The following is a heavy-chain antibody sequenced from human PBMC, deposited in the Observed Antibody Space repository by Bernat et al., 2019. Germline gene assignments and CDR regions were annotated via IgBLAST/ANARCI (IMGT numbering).Heavy chain of an antibody. CDR2: IWYDGSNK. Sequence: QVQLVESGGGVVQPGRSLRLSCAASGFTFSSYGMHWVRQAPGKGLGWVAVIWYDGSNKYYEDSVKGRFTISRDNSKNKLYLQMNSLRAEDTAVYYCARDRGKGWPQFGPFDYWGQGTLVTVSS. J-gene: IGHJ4*02. D-gene: IGHD5-24*01. CDR1: GFTFSSYG. CDR3: ARDRGKGWPQFGPFDY. V-gene: IGHV3-33*01.